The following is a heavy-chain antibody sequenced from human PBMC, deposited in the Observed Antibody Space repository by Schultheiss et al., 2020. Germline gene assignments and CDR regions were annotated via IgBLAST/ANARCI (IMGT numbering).Heavy chain of an antibody. CDR1: GGTFSSYA. V-gene: IGHV1-69*13. J-gene: IGHJ6*03. D-gene: IGHD4-11*01. CDR3: ARHEHHSNYYYYYMDV. CDR2: IIPIFGTA. Sequence: SVKVSCKASGGTFSSYAISWVRQAPGQGLEWMGGIIPIFGTANYAQKFQGRVTITADESTSTAYMELSSLRSEDTAVYYCARHEHHSNYYYYYMDVWGKGTTVTVSS.